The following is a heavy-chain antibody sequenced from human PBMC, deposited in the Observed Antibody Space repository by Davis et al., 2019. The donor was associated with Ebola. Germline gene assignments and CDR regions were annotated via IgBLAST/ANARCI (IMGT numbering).Heavy chain of an antibody. CDR1: GFTFSSYG. D-gene: IGHD2-8*01. J-gene: IGHJ6*04. CDR2: IWYDGSNK. Sequence: PGGSLRLSCAASGFTFSSYGMHWVRQAPGKGLEWVAVIWYDGSNKYYADSVKGRFTISRDNSKNTLYLQMNSLRAEDTAVYYCARDRARISSGHCTNGVCRNYGMDVWGKGTTVTVSS. CDR3: ARDRARISSGHCTNGVCRNYGMDV. V-gene: IGHV3-33*01.